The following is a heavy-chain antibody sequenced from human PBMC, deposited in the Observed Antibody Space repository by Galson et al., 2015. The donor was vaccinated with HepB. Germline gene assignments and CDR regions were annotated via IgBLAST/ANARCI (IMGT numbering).Heavy chain of an antibody. D-gene: IGHD3-16*02. Sequence: SLRLSCAASGFTFSSYNMIWVRQAPGKGPEWVSHIGGSGGATYYADSVKGRFAVSRDNSRNTLYLQMNSLRAEDTAIYYCAKDAYSYNQVFDPFDLWGQGTMVTVSS. CDR2: IGGSGGAT. CDR3: AKDAYSYNQVFDPFDL. J-gene: IGHJ3*01. V-gene: IGHV3-23*01. CDR1: GFTFSSYN.